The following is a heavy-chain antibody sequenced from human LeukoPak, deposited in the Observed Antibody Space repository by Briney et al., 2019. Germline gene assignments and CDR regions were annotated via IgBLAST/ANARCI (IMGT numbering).Heavy chain of an antibody. D-gene: IGHD4-17*01. CDR1: GVSISSYY. CDR2: IYSSGST. Sequence: RPSETLSLTCTVPGVSISSYYWNWIRQPAGKGLEWIGRIYSSGSTNYNPSLKSRVTMSVDTSKNQFSLKLSSVTAADTAVYYCARGYGDFRVEGRYFHSWGQGTLVTVSS. CDR3: ARGYGDFRVEGRYFHS. J-gene: IGHJ4*02. V-gene: IGHV4-4*07.